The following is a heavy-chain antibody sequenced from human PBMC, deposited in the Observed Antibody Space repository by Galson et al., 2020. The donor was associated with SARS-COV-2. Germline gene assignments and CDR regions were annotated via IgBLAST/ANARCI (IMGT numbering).Heavy chain of an antibody. J-gene: IGHJ6*02. CDR1: GYTFTSYY. Sequence: ASVKVSCKASGYTFTSYYMHWVRQAPGQGLEWMGIINPSGGSTSYAQKFQGRVTMTRDTSTSTVYMELSSLRSEDTAVYYCARDPGLFYYGSGSYPHYYYYYGMDVWGQGTTVTVSS. CDR2: INPSGGST. D-gene: IGHD3-10*01. CDR3: ARDPGLFYYGSGSYPHYYYYYGMDV. V-gene: IGHV1-46*01.